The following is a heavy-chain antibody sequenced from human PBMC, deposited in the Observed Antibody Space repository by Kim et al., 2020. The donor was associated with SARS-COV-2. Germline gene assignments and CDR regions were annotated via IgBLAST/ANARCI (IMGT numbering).Heavy chain of an antibody. Sequence: ASVKVSCKASGYTFTNHYIQWVRQAPGQGLEWMGTINPLSSTTRFAQKFQDRVTMTSDTSTGTVYMDLSSLRSEDTAVYYCARDALQRNDFLTGRGSYYSSYYMDVWGKGTTVTVSS. J-gene: IGHJ6*03. CDR1: GYTFTNHY. V-gene: IGHV1-46*01. D-gene: IGHD3-9*01. CDR3: ARDALQRNDFLTGRGSYYSSYYMDV. CDR2: INPLSSTT.